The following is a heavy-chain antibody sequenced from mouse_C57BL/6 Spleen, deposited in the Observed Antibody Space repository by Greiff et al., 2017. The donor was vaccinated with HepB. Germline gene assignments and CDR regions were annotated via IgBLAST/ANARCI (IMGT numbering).Heavy chain of an antibody. V-gene: IGHV1-55*01. J-gene: IGHJ4*01. D-gene: IGHD1-1*01. CDR1: GYTFTSYW. CDR2: IYPGSGST. Sequence: VQLQQSGAELVKPGASVKMSCKASGYTFTSYWITWVKQRPGQGLEWIGDIYPGSGSTNYNEKFKSKATLTVDTSSSTAYMQLSSLTSEDSAVYYCAIRSAAMDYWGQRTSVTVSS. CDR3: AIRSAAMDY.